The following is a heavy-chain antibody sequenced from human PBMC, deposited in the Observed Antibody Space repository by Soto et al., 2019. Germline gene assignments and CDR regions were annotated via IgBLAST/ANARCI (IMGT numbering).Heavy chain of an antibody. D-gene: IGHD3-10*01. V-gene: IGHV4-30-2*01. J-gene: IGHJ5*02. CDR3: ARESRVFSGGGWFDP. CDR1: GGSISSGGYS. Sequence: QLQLQESGSGLVKPSQTLSLTCAVSGGSISSGGYSWSWIRQPPGKGLEWIGYIYHSGSTYYNPSRKDRVTIAVDRSKNQFSLKLGSVTAADPAVYYCARESRVFSGGGWFDPWGQGTLVTVSS. CDR2: IYHSGST.